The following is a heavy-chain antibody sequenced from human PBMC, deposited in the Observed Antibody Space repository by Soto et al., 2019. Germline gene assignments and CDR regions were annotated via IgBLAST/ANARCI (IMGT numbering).Heavy chain of an antibody. CDR1: GYTFTSYD. J-gene: IGHJ3*02. V-gene: IGHV1-8*01. D-gene: IGHD3-22*01. CDR2: MNPNSGNT. Sequence: QVQLVQSGAEVKKPGASVKVSCKASGYTFTSYDINWVRQATGQGLEWMGWMNPNSGNTGYAQKFQGRVTMTRNTSISTAYMELSSLRSEDTAVYYCARSLGYYYDSSGHRGAFDIWGQGTMVTVSS. CDR3: ARSLGYYYDSSGHRGAFDI.